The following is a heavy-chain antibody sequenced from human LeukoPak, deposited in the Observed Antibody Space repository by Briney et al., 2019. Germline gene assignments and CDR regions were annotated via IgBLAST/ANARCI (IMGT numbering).Heavy chain of an antibody. Sequence: ASVKVSCKASGGTFSSYAISWARQAPGQGLEWMGGIIPIFGTANYAQKFQGRVTITADESTSTAYMELSSLRSEDTAVYYCARHEPSYGVNSPYFDYWGQGTLVTVSS. CDR3: ARHEPSYGVNSPYFDY. V-gene: IGHV1-69*13. J-gene: IGHJ4*02. D-gene: IGHD4-23*01. CDR2: IIPIFGTA. CDR1: GGTFSSYA.